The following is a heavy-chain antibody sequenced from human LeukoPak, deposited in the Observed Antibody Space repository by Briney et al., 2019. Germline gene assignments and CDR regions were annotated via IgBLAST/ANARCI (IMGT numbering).Heavy chain of an antibody. V-gene: IGHV4-34*01. D-gene: IGHD5-24*01. Sequence: QPSETLSLTCAVYGGSFSDYYWSWIRQPPGKGLEWIGEVNHSGSTNYNPSLKSRVTISVDTSKNQFSLKLSSVTAADTAVYYCARVWRRDGYNWSDYWGQGTLVTVSS. J-gene: IGHJ4*02. CDR1: GGSFSDYY. CDR3: ARVWRRDGYNWSDY. CDR2: VNHSGST.